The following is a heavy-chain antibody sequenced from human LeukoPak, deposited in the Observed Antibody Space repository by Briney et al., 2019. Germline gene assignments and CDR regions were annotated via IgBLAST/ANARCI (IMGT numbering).Heavy chain of an antibody. CDR2: ISSSNSYI. V-gene: IGHV3-21*01. CDR3: AELGITMIGGV. Sequence: GGSLRLSCAASGFTFSTYNMNWVRQAPGKGLEWVSSISSSNSYIYYADSVKGRFTISRDNAKNSLYLQMNSLRAEDTAVYYCAELGITMIGGVWGKGTTVTISS. D-gene: IGHD3-10*02. CDR1: GFTFSTYN. J-gene: IGHJ6*04.